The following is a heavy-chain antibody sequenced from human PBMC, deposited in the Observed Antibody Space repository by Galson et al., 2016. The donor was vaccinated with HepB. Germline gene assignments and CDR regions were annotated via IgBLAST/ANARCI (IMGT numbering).Heavy chain of an antibody. CDR2: IDWDDDK. Sequence: PALVKPTQTLTLTCTFSGLSLSTSGMRVSWIRQPPGKALEWLARIDWDDDKFYSTFLKTRLTIPKDTSKNQVVLTLTNMDPVDTATYYCARMMWADNDYYFDSWGQGTLVTVSS. CDR3: ARMMWADNDYYFDS. D-gene: IGHD1-26*01. CDR1: GLSLSTSGMR. J-gene: IGHJ4*02. V-gene: IGHV2-70*04.